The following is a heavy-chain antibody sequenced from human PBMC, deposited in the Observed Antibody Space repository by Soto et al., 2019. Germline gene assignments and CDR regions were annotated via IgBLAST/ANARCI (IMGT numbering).Heavy chain of an antibody. CDR3: ARSPLLTDYDSSGGGYFDY. V-gene: IGHV4-30-2*01. J-gene: IGHJ4*02. Sequence: QLQLQESGSGLVKPSQTLSLTCAVSGGSISSGGYSWSWIRQPPGKGLEWIGYIYHSGSTYYNPSLKSRVTISVDRSKNQFSLKLSSVTAADTAVYYCARSPLLTDYDSSGGGYFDYWGQGTLVTVSS. D-gene: IGHD3-22*01. CDR1: GGSISSGGYS. CDR2: IYHSGST.